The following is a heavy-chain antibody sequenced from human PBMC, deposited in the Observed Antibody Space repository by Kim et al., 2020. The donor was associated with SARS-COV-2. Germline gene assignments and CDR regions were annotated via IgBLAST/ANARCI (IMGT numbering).Heavy chain of an antibody. CDR1: GYTFTSYG. V-gene: IGHV1-18*01. CDR3: ARIPDSSSWYPQNWFDP. J-gene: IGHJ5*02. D-gene: IGHD6-13*01. Sequence: ASVKVSCKASGYTFTSYGISWVRQAPGQGLEWMGWISAYNGNTNYAQKLQGRVTMTTDTSTSTAYMELRSLRSDDTAVYYCARIPDSSSWYPQNWFDPWGQGTLVTVSS. CDR2: ISAYNGNT.